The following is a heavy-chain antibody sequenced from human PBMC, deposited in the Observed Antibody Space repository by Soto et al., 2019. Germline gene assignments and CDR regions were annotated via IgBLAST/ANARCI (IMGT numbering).Heavy chain of an antibody. Sequence: PGGSLRLSCAGSGFTFSSYAMSWVRQAPGKGLEWVSAISCNTATTHYADSVKGRFTISRDNSRNTVYLEASSLRTEDTAVYYCARGFDPTGYYCGFDYFGQGTLVTVSS. CDR1: GFTFSSYA. V-gene: IGHV3-23*01. CDR3: ARGFDPTGYYCGFDY. CDR2: ISCNTATT. D-gene: IGHD3-9*01. J-gene: IGHJ4*02.